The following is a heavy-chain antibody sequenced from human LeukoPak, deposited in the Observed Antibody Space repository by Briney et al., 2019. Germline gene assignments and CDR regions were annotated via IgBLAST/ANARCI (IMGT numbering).Heavy chain of an antibody. D-gene: IGHD3-22*01. J-gene: IGHJ4*02. CDR1: GGSFSGYY. CDR3: ANTGDYYDGSGYSDY. CDR2: INHSGST. V-gene: IGHV4-34*01. Sequence: SETLSLTCAVYGGSFSGYYWSWIRQPPGKGLEWIGEINHSGSTNYNLSLKSRVTISVDTSKNQFSLKLSSVTAADTAVYYCANTGDYYDGSGYSDYWGQGTLVTVSS.